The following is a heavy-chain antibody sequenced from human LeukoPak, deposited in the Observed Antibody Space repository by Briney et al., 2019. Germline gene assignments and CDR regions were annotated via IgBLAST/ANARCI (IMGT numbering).Heavy chain of an antibody. J-gene: IGHJ4*02. D-gene: IGHD1-26*01. Sequence: GASVKVSCKASGYTFTSYYMHWVRQAPGQGLEWMGWINPNSGGTNYAQKFQGRVTMTRDTSISTAYMELSRLRSDDTAVYYCALLAVGATLPWRNFDYWGQGTLVTVSS. CDR2: INPNSGGT. CDR3: ALLAVGATLPWRNFDY. V-gene: IGHV1-2*02. CDR1: GYTFTSYY.